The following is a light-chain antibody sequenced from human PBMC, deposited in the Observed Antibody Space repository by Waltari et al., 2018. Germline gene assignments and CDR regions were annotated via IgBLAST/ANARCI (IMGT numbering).Light chain of an antibody. Sequence: QSVLTQPLSASWTPGQRVIISCSGSSPHVGSNVVTWYHQPPGPAPKLLIFHAVDRPSGVPDRFSGSRSATPASLAISGLQSDDESTYYCASWDDRLDAYVFGTGTRVTVL. CDR1: SPHVGSNV. V-gene: IGLV1-44*01. CDR3: ASWDDRLDAYV. CDR2: HAV. J-gene: IGLJ1*01.